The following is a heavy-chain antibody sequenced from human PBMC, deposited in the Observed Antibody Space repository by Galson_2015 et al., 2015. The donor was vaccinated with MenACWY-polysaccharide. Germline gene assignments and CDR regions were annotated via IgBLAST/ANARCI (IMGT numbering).Heavy chain of an antibody. CDR3: AKEQWGSNEY. Sequence: SLRLSCAASGFTFRSYAMSWVRQAPGKGLEWVSTTSGNGAKTFYTDSVKGRFTISRDNSKNTLYLQMNRLRPEDTALYYFAKEQWGSNEYWGQGTLVTVSS. V-gene: IGHV3-23*01. CDR1: GFTFRSYA. CDR2: TSGNGAKT. J-gene: IGHJ4*02. D-gene: IGHD6-13*01.